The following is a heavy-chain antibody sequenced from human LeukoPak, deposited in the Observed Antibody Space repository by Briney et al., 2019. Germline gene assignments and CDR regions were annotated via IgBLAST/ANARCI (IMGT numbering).Heavy chain of an antibody. CDR2: IRSDGSST. V-gene: IGHV3-74*01. D-gene: IGHD3-10*01. J-gene: IGHJ3*02. Sequence: GGSLRLSCAASGFTFDDYGMSWVRQAPGKGLVWVSRIRSDGSSTNYADSAKGRFTISRDNAKNTLYLQMNSLRDEDTAMYYCASVFGDYMAFDIWGQGTMVTVSS. CDR1: GFTFDDYG. CDR3: ASVFGDYMAFDI.